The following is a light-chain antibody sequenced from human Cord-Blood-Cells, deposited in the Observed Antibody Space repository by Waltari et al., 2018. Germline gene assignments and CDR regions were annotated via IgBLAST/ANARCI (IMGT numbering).Light chain of an antibody. J-gene: IGKJ3*01. Sequence: DIQMTQSPSSLSASVGDRVTITCRASQSISSYLNWYQQKPGKAPKLLIYAASSLQSGVPSRFSGRGSRTDFTITISSLQPEEFSTYYCQQSYSTPFTFGPGTKVDIK. CDR2: AAS. CDR3: QQSYSTPFT. V-gene: IGKV1-39*01. CDR1: QSISSY.